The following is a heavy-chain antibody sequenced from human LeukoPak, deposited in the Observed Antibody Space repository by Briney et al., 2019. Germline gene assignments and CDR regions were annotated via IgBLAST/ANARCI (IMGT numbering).Heavy chain of an antibody. Sequence: ASVKVSCRPSGYTFSDFYLHWVRQAPGQGLEWMGWLNPYTGATITAQRFQGRVTLTWDTSIATGFMELTSLRSDDTAVYYCVTATVTHTRDPWGQGTLVTVSS. CDR3: VTATVTHTRDP. CDR1: GYTFSDFY. CDR2: LNPYTGAT. D-gene: IGHD4-17*01. V-gene: IGHV1-2*02. J-gene: IGHJ5*02.